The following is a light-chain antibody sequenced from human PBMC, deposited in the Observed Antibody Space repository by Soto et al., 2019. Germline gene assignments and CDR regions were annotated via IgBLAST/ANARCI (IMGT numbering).Light chain of an antibody. CDR3: VSFAGGTYV. V-gene: IGLV2-8*01. CDR2: DVN. J-gene: IGLJ1*01. Sequence: QSVQTHPRSACWSPGQSVTISCTGTSSDVGAYIFVSWYQQHPGKAPKLMVYDVNRRPPGVPDRFFGSKSGNTASLTVSGLQAEDEAHYYCVSFAGGTYVFGTGTKVTXL. CDR1: SSDVGAYIF.